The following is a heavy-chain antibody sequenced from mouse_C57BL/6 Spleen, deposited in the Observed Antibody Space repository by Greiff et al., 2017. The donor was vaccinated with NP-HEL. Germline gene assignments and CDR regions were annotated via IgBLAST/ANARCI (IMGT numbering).Heavy chain of an antibody. CDR1: GYTFTSYW. CDR3: AREGYDRTWFAY. Sequence: QVQLKQPGAELVKPGASVKMSCKASGYTFTSYWITWVKQRPGQGLEWIGDIYPGSGSTNYNEKFKSKATLTVDTSSSTAYMQLSSLTSEDSAVYYCAREGYDRTWFAYWGQGTLVTVSA. J-gene: IGHJ3*01. V-gene: IGHV1-55*01. D-gene: IGHD2-3*01. CDR2: IYPGSGST.